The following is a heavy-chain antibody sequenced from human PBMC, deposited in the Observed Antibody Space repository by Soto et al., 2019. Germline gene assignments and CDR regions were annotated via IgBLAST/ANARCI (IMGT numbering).Heavy chain of an antibody. CDR1: GFTFSNYA. J-gene: IGHJ2*01. CDR3: ARDGATQTWRPGYFDL. D-gene: IGHD3-3*01. CDR2: VSYDGTNQ. Sequence: QVQLVESGGGVVQPGRSLRLSCAASGFTFSNYAMHWVRQTPGKGLEWVAIVSYDGTNQYYADSVKGRFTISRDNSENTLYLQMNSLRAEDTALYYWARDGATQTWRPGYFDLWGRGTLVTVSS. V-gene: IGHV3-30-3*01.